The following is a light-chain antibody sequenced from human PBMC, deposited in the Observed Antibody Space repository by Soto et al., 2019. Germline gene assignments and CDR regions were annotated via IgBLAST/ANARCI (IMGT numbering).Light chain of an antibody. CDR2: DNN. V-gene: IGLV1-51*01. CDR1: SSNIGNDY. Sequence: QSVLTQPPSVSAAPGQKVTISCSGSSSNIGNDYVSWYQQLPGTAPKLLIYDNNKRPSGIPDRFSGSKSGTSATLGITGLQTGDEAYYYCGLCDYSLSASYVFGTGTKVTVL. J-gene: IGLJ1*01. CDR3: GLCDYSLSASYV.